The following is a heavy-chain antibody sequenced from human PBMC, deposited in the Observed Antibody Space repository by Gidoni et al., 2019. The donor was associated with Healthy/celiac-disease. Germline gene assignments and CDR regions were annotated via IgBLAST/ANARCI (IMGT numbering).Heavy chain of an antibody. CDR3: ARQIVAFYFDY. V-gene: IGHV2-5*02. J-gene: IGHJ4*02. D-gene: IGHD3-22*01. Sequence: QITLKESGPTLLKPTQTLTLTCTFSGFSLSTSGVGVGCIRQPPGKALEWLALIYWDDDKRYSPSLKSRLTITKDTSKNQVVLTMTNMDPVDTATYYCARQIVAFYFDYWGQGTLVTVSS. CDR2: IYWDDDK. CDR1: GFSLSTSGVG.